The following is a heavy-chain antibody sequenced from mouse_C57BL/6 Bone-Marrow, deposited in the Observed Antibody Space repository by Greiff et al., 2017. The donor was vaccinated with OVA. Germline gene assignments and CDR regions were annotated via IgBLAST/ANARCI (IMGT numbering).Heavy chain of an antibody. CDR1: GYTFTEYT. CDR3: ARHEVLDSSGLPTSFDY. D-gene: IGHD3-2*02. CDR2: FYPGSGSI. J-gene: IGHJ2*01. V-gene: IGHV1-62-2*01. Sequence: VQLKESGAELVKPGASVKLSCKASGYTFTEYTIHWVKQRSGQGLEWIGWFYPGSGSIKYNEKFKDKATLTADKSSSTVYMELSRLTSEDSAVYFCARHEVLDSSGLPTSFDYWGQGTTLTVSS.